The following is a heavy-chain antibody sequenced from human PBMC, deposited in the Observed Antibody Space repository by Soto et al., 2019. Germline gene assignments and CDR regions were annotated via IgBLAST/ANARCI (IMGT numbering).Heavy chain of an antibody. CDR1: GGTFSSYT. CDR3: ARLGSSSSGDY. CDR2: IIPILGIA. V-gene: IGHV1-69*02. J-gene: IGHJ4*02. Sequence: SVKVSCKASGGTFSSYTISWVRQAPGQGLEWMGRIIPILGIANYAQKFQGRVTITADKSTSTAYMELSSLRSEDTAVYYCARLGSSSSGDYWGQGTLVTVSS. D-gene: IGHD6-6*01.